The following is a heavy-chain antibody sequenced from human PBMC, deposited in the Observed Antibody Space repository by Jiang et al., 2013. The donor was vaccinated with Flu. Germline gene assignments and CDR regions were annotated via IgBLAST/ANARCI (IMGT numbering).Heavy chain of an antibody. CDR2: ISGSGGST. D-gene: IGHD3-22*01. CDR3: AKIPGVYMGDDSSGYDPGYFDY. CDR1: GFTFSSYA. J-gene: IGHJ4*02. Sequence: VQLLESGGGLVQPGGSLRLSCAASGFTFSSYAMSWVRQAPGKGLEWVSAISGSGGSTYYADSVKGRFTISRDNSKNTLYLQMNSLRAEDTAVYYCAKIPGVYMGDDSSGYDPGYFDYWAREPWSPSPQ. V-gene: IGHV3-23*01.